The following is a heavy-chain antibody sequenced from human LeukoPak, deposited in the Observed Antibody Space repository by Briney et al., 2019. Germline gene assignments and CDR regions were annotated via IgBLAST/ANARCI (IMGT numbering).Heavy chain of an antibody. CDR3: AKRDTTY. CDR2: ISDSGGST. Sequence: SGGSLRLSCAASGFTFSSYAMSWVRQAPGKGLEWVSAISDSGGSTYYADSVKGRFTISSDNSKNTLYLQMNRLRAEDMAIYYCAKRDTTYWGQGTLVTVSS. V-gene: IGHV3-23*01. J-gene: IGHJ4*02. D-gene: IGHD1-26*01. CDR1: GFTFSSYA.